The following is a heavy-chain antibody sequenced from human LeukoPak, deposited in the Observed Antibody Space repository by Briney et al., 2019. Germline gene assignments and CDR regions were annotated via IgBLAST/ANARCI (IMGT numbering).Heavy chain of an antibody. V-gene: IGHV3-30*04. D-gene: IGHD4/OR15-4a*01. J-gene: IGHJ4*02. Sequence: GRSLRLSCETSGFIFSTYAMHWVRQAPGKGPECVASISLSGKNKYYTDSVMGRFTVSRDDSRNTLYLQMDSLRVEDTAVYYCAKDDYGFVYWGQGTLVTVSS. CDR2: ISLSGKNK. CDR3: AKDDYGFVY. CDR1: GFIFSTYA.